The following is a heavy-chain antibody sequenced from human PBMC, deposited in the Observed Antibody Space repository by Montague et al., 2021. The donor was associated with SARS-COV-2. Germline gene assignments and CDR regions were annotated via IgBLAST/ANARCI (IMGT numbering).Heavy chain of an antibody. CDR1: GYSISSGYY. Sequence: SETLSLTCTVSGYSISSGYYSCWLRKSPGKRLEWIGSIYHSGTNYYNPSLKSRGTISVDTSKNQFSLKMYSVTAADTAQFYCARDRTFRDGYLDAFDFWGQGTMVTVSS. V-gene: IGHV4-38-2*02. J-gene: IGHJ3*01. CDR3: ARDRTFRDGYLDAFDF. D-gene: IGHD5-24*01. CDR2: IYHSGTN.